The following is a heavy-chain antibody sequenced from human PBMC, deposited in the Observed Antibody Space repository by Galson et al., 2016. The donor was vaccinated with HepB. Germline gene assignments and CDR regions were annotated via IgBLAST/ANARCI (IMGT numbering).Heavy chain of an antibody. CDR2: ISYDGRK. V-gene: IGHV3-30*03. Sequence: SLRLSCAASGFTFSSYGIHWVRQAPGKGLEWVRVISYDGRKYYADSVKGRFTISRDNSKNTLYLQMSSLRAEDTAVYYCAILGTIVGAKRVFDHWGQGTLVTVSS. J-gene: IGHJ4*02. D-gene: IGHD1-26*01. CDR3: AILGTIVGAKRVFDH. CDR1: GFTFSSYG.